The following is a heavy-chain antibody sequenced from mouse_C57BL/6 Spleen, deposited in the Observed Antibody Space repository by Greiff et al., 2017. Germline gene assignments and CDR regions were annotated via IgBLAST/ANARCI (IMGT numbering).Heavy chain of an antibody. D-gene: IGHD1-1*01. CDR2: IYPRSGNT. CDR1: GYTFTSYG. J-gene: IGHJ3*01. CDR3: ARALITTVVAPGAY. V-gene: IGHV1-81*01. Sequence: QVQLQQSGAELARPGASVKLSCKASGYTFTSYGISWVKQRTGQGLEWIGEIYPRSGNTYYNEKFKGKATLTADKSSSTAYMELRSLTSEDSEVYVCARALITTVVAPGAYWGEGTLVTVSA.